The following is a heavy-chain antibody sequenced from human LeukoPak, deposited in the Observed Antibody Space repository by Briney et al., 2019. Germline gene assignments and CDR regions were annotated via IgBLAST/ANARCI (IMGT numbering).Heavy chain of an antibody. CDR3: ARSYSSGWYAFEY. CDR1: GFTFSGYA. Sequence: GGSLRLSCAASGFTFSGYAVHWVRQPPGKGLQWVAVISYDGSNEYYADSVKGRFTISRDNSKNTLFLQMNSLRAEDTAVYYCARSYSSGWYAFEYWGQGTLVTVSS. D-gene: IGHD6-19*01. V-gene: IGHV3-30-3*01. CDR2: ISYDGSNE. J-gene: IGHJ4*02.